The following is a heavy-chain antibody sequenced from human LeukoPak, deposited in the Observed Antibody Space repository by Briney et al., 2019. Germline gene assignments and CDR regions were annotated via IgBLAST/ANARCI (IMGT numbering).Heavy chain of an antibody. CDR1: GLPFSNFG. V-gene: IGHV3-30*18. J-gene: IGHJ6*02. Sequence: GGSLRLSCAASGLPFSNFGMHWVRQAPGKGLEWAAVISYDGSIEYYADSVRGRFSISRDNSKNTLYLQMNSLRPEDTAVYHCAKVGFSGYDLTYFDSGIDVWGQGTTVVVSS. CDR3: AKVGFSGYDLTYFDSGIDV. CDR2: ISYDGSIE. D-gene: IGHD5-12*01.